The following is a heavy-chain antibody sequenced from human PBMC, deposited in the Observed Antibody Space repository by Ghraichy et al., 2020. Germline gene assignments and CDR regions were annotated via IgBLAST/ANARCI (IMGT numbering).Heavy chain of an antibody. J-gene: IGHJ4*02. CDR1: GFSFSNYD. D-gene: IGHD4/OR15-4a*01. Sequence: RGSLRLSCAASGFSFSNYDMNWVRRAPGQGLEWVSTISADAAHTYYADSVKGRFTISRDNSRSTLSLQMNSLRADDTAVYFCVRRVQSDFWGQGTLVTVSS. CDR3: VRRVQSDF. CDR2: ISADAAHT. V-gene: IGHV3-23*01.